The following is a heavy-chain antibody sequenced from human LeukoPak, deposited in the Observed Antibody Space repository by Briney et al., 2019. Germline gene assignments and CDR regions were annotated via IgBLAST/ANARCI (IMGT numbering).Heavy chain of an antibody. D-gene: IGHD5-18*01. J-gene: IGHJ3*02. CDR2: IYYSGST. V-gene: IGHV4-39*01. Sequence: KSSETLSLTCTVSGGSISSSSYYWGWIRQPPGKGLEWIGSIYYSGSTYYNPSLKSQVTISVDTSKNQFSLKLSSVTAADTAVYYCARQGGYSYGLDAFDIWGQGTMVTVSS. CDR1: GGSISSSSYY. CDR3: ARQGGYSYGLDAFDI.